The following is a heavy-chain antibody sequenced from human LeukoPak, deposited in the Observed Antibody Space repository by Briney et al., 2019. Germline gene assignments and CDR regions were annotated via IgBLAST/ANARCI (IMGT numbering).Heavy chain of an antibody. Sequence: GASVKVSCKASGGTFSSYAISWVRQAPGQGLEWMGGIIPIFGTANYAQKFQGRVTMTEDTSTDTAYMELSSLRSEDTAVYYCATGTTVTTFGDAFDIWGQGTMVTVSS. CDR3: ATGTTVTTFGDAFDI. CDR2: IIPIFGTA. V-gene: IGHV1-69*06. J-gene: IGHJ3*02. CDR1: GGTFSSYA. D-gene: IGHD4-17*01.